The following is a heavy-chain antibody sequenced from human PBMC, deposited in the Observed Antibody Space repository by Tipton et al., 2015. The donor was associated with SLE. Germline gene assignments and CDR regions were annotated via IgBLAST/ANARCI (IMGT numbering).Heavy chain of an antibody. J-gene: IGHJ4*02. V-gene: IGHV4-59*11. CDR2: IYYSGST. CDR1: GGSISYHY. CDR3: ARERVGQGD. Sequence: GLVKPSETLSLTCSVSGGSISYHYWTWIRQPPGKGLEWIGHIYYSGSTNYNPSFKSRVTISIGTSKKQFSLMLSSVTAADTAVYFCARERVGQGDWGQGTLVTVSS. D-gene: IGHD3-16*01.